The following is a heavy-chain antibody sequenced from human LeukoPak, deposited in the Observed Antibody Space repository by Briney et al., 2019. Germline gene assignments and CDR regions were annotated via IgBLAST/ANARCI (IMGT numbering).Heavy chain of an antibody. Sequence: PGGSLRLSCAASGFTFSNAWMSWVRQAPGKGLEWVGRIKSKTDGGTTDYAAPVKGRFTISRDDSKNTLYLQMNSLKTEDTAVYYCTTERCSSTSCLYYYYYYYMDVWGKGTTVTVSS. V-gene: IGHV3-15*01. CDR1: GFTFSNAW. CDR2: IKSKTDGGTT. J-gene: IGHJ6*03. D-gene: IGHD2-2*01. CDR3: TTERCSSTSCLYYYYYYYMDV.